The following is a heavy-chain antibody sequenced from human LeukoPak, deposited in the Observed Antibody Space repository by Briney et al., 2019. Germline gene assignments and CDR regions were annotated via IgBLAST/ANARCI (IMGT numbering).Heavy chain of an antibody. CDR3: ARGGVAPSGGPFFDY. CDR1: GGSISSGDYY. CDR2: IYYSGST. V-gene: IGHV4-30-4*01. J-gene: IGHJ4*02. D-gene: IGHD3-10*01. Sequence: SQTLSLTCTVSGGSISSGDYYWSWIRQPPGKGLEWIGYIYYSGSTYYNPSLKSRVTISVDTSKRQFSLKLSSVTAADTAVYYCARGGVAPSGGPFFDYWGQGTLVTVSS.